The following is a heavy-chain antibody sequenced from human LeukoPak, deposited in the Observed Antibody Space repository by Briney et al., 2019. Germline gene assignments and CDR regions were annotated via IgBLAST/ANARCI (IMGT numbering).Heavy chain of an antibody. V-gene: IGHV3-21*01. J-gene: IGHJ4*02. Sequence: GGSLRLSCAASGFTFSSYAMSWVRQAPGKGLEWVSSISSSSSYIYYADSVKGRFTISRDNAKNSLYLQMNSLRAEDTAVYYCARVRMWSGGFGGVIVFDYWGQGTLVTVSS. CDR1: GFTFSSYA. CDR2: ISSSSSYI. CDR3: ARVRMWSGGFGGVIVFDY. D-gene: IGHD3-16*02.